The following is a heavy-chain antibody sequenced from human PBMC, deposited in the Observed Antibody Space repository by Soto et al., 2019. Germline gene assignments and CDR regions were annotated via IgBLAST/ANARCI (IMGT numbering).Heavy chain of an antibody. CDR2: IDPSGDSST. V-gene: IGHV1-46*03. J-gene: IGHJ6*02. Sequence: QVQLVQSGAEVKKPGASLSISCKASGYTFFNYYMHWVRQVPGQGLEWMGAIDPSGDSSTTYAQNFQGRVTITRDTSTSTLYLELTSLRSEDTSVYYCARDLPSTSYGLDFWGQGTTLTVS. CDR1: GYTFFNYY. CDR3: ARDLPSTSYGLDF. D-gene: IGHD2-2*01.